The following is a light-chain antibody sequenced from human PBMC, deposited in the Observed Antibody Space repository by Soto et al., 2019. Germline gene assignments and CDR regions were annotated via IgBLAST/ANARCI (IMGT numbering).Light chain of an antibody. V-gene: IGKV1-39*01. Sequence: DIQMTQSKSSLSASVGDRVTITCRASQSISTYLNWYQHKPGKAPKVVIYGVSSLQSGVPSRFGGSGSGTEFTLTISSLQPEDFATYYCHQSYSILHTFGQGTLLEIK. CDR1: QSISTY. CDR3: HQSYSILHT. J-gene: IGKJ5*01. CDR2: GVS.